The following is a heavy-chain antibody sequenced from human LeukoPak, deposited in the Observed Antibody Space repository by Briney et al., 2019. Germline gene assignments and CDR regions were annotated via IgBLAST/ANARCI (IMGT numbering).Heavy chain of an antibody. J-gene: IGHJ5*02. CDR3: ARDSYDLWSGYYRNWFDP. CDR1: GYTFTGYY. D-gene: IGHD3-3*01. CDR2: INPNSGGT. Sequence: ASVKVSCKASGYTFTGYYMHWVRQAPGQGLEWMGWINPNSGGTNYAQKFQGRVTMTRDTSISTAYMELSRLRSDDTAVYYCARDSYDLWSGYYRNWFDPWGQGTLVTVSS. V-gene: IGHV1-2*02.